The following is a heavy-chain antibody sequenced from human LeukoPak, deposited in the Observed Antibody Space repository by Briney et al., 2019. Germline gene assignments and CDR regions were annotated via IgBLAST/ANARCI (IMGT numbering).Heavy chain of an antibody. D-gene: IGHD2-2*02. J-gene: IGHJ4*02. CDR1: GYSLTSYG. CDR3: ARRSGYCSSTGCYTFDY. V-gene: IGHV5-10-1*01. CDR2: IEPSDSYT. Sequence: GGSLQISCKGSGYSLTSYGISWARQMTRKGLEWMGRIEPSDSYTNYSPSFQGHVTISADKSISTAYLQWSSLKASDTAMYYCARRSGYCSSTGCYTFDYWGQGTLVTVSS.